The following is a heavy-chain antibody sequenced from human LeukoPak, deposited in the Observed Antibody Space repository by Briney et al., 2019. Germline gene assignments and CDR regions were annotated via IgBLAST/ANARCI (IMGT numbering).Heavy chain of an antibody. V-gene: IGHV3-48*03. CDR2: ISSSGSTI. Sequence: HTGGSLRLSCAASGFTFSSYEMNWVRQAPPKGLQWVSYISSSGSTIYYADSVKGRFTISRDNSKNTLYLQMNSLRAEDTAVYYCAKDWAPWAWGGSKDYWGQGTLVTVSS. CDR3: AKDWAPWAWGGSKDY. D-gene: IGHD3-16*01. CDR1: GFTFSSYE. J-gene: IGHJ4*02.